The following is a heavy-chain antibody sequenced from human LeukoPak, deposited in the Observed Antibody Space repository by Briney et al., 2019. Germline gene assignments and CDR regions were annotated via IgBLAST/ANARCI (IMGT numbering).Heavy chain of an antibody. CDR2: IKQDGSEK. CDR1: GFPFISYW. V-gene: IGHV3-7*01. J-gene: IGHJ4*02. Sequence: GSLLLSCAASGFPFISYWMSWVRQAPGKGLEWVANIKQDGSEKYYVDSVKGRFTISRDNAKNSLALQMNRLRAEDTAVYYCARIQSDQLVPFFDYWGQGTLVTVSS. CDR3: ARIQSDQLVPFFDY. D-gene: IGHD6-6*01.